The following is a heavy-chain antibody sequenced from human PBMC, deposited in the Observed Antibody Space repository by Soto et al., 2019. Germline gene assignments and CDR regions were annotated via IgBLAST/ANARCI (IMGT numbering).Heavy chain of an antibody. CDR2: INGYNANT. Sequence: QVHLVQSGLEVKKPGASVKVSCKTSGYTFSNYGIAWVRQAPGQGLEWMGWINGYNANTNYAQKFQGRVTMTIDTSATTAYLELRSLSSDDTAVFYCARGDSPVHFDHWGQGTLVTVST. D-gene: IGHD4-4*01. V-gene: IGHV1-18*01. CDR3: ARGDSPVHFDH. CDR1: GYTFSNYG. J-gene: IGHJ4*02.